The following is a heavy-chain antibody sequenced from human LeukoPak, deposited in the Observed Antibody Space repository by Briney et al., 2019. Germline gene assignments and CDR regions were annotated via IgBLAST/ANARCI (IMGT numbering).Heavy chain of an antibody. D-gene: IGHD6-13*01. Sequence: SETLSLTCTVCGGSIISSSYYWGWIRQPPGKGLEWIGSLYYSGTTYYNPSLKSRVTISVDTSKNQFSLKLSSVTAADTALYYCARYRSSWKNFDYWGQGTLVTVSS. CDR1: GGSIISSSYY. V-gene: IGHV4-39*01. CDR3: ARYRSSWKNFDY. CDR2: LYYSGTT. J-gene: IGHJ4*02.